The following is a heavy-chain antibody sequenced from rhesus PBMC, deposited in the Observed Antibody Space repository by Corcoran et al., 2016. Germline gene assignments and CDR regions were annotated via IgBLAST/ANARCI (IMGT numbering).Heavy chain of an antibody. Sequence: QVQLQESGPAVVKPSETLSLTCAVSGGSISSSNWWSWIRQSPGEGLELIGGIYGSGGSPEVAPSLKSPVTNSKDTSKTQFSLGLSSVPAAATAVCYCARDRVTIVVWGQGVLVTVSS. CDR3: ARDRVTIVV. J-gene: IGHJ4*01. CDR1: GGSISSSNW. CDR2: IYGSGGSP. D-gene: IGHD3-16*01. V-gene: IGHV4-93*01.